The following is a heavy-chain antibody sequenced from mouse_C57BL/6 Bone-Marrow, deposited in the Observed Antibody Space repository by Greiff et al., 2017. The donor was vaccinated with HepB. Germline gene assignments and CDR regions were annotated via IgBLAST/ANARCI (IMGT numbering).Heavy chain of an antibody. V-gene: IGHV1-53*01. Sequence: QVQLQQSGTELVKPGASVKLSCKASGYTFTSYWMHWVKQRPGQGLEWIGNINPSNGGTNYNEQFKSKATLTVDKSSSTAYMQLSSLTSEDSAVYYCARSGAAQARYFDYWGQGTTLTVSS. D-gene: IGHD3-2*02. CDR3: ARSGAAQARYFDY. CDR2: INPSNGGT. CDR1: GYTFTSYW. J-gene: IGHJ2*01.